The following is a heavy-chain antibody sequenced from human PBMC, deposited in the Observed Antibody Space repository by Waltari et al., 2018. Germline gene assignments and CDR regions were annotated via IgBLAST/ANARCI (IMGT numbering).Heavy chain of an antibody. CDR2: INWDGNSP. J-gene: IGHJ3*02. CDR3: AKDWGDHGAFDI. D-gene: IGHD2-21*02. CDR1: GFPFDAYA. Sequence: EVQLVESGGVVVQPGGSLRLSCAASGFPFDAYAMHWVRQAPGKGLEWVSLINWDGNSPYYADSVKGRFTISRDNSKNSVYLQMNSLRAEDTALYYCAKDWGDHGAFDIWGQGTMVTVSS. V-gene: IGHV3-43D*04.